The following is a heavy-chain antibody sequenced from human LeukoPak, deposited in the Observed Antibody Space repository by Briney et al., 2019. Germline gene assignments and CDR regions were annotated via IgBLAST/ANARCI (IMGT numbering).Heavy chain of an antibody. Sequence: ASLKLSCKPSGYTFTSYDINWVRPATGQGLEWMGWMNPNSGDAGYAQKLQGRVTITTNTAISTAYMQLSSLRSEDTAGYYCARGARMYSSSSIVGGPIGSYYFYMDVWGKKTAVSVSS. CDR1: GYTFTSYD. CDR3: ARGARMYSSSSIVGGPIGSYYFYMDV. D-gene: IGHD6-13*01. J-gene: IGHJ6*03. V-gene: IGHV1-8*01. CDR2: MNPNSGDA.